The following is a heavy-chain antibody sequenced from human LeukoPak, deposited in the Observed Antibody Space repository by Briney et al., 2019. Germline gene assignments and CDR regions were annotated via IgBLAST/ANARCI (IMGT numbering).Heavy chain of an antibody. CDR1: GFTVSSNY. CDR3: ARDPITMIVVVPGAFDI. Sequence: GGSLRLSCAASGFTVSSNYMSWVRQAPGKGLEWVSVIYSGGSTYYADSVKGRFTISRDNSKNTLYLQMNSLRAEDTAVYYCARDPITMIVVVPGAFDIWGQGTMVTVSS. J-gene: IGHJ3*02. D-gene: IGHD3-22*01. CDR2: IYSGGST. V-gene: IGHV3-53*05.